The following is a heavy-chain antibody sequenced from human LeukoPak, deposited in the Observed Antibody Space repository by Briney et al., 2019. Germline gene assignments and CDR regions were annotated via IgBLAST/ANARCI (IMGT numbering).Heavy chain of an antibody. CDR2: IRSKANGYAT. Sequence: PGGSLRLSCAASGFTFSGSAMHWVRQASGKGLEWVGRIRSKANGYATAYAASVKGRFTISRDDSKNTAYLQMNSLKTEDTAVYYCTSSRRFYDFWSLFDYWGQGTLVTVSS. V-gene: IGHV3-73*01. CDR3: TSSRRFYDFWSLFDY. J-gene: IGHJ4*02. CDR1: GFTFSGSA. D-gene: IGHD3-3*01.